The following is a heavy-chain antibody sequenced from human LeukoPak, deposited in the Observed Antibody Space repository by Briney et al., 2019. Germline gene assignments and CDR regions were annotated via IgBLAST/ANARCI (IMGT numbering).Heavy chain of an antibody. Sequence: EASVKLSCKTSGYVFTAYYIHWVRQAPGQGLEWLGFVKPDTGVTNSAQQLQGRVSMTSDASVTTAYMELSGLTSDDTALYFCARERPTLLTRIRGIATAPDHWGQGTLVTVSS. CDR1: GYVFTAYY. D-gene: IGHD3-10*01. V-gene: IGHV1-2*02. J-gene: IGHJ5*02. CDR2: VKPDTGVT. CDR3: ARERPTLLTRIRGIATAPDH.